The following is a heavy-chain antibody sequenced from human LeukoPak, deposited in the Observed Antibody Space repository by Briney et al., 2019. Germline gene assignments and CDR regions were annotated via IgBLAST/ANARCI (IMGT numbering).Heavy chain of an antibody. CDR1: GFTFSSSA. Sequence: GGSLGLSRAASGFTFSSSAMSWVRQAPGKGLEWVSAISNNGGYTYYADSVQGRFTISRDNSKSTLCLQMNSLRAEDTAVYYCAKQLGYCSDGSCYFPYWGQGTLVTVSS. V-gene: IGHV3-23*01. D-gene: IGHD2-15*01. J-gene: IGHJ4*02. CDR3: AKQLGYCSDGSCYFPY. CDR2: ISNNGGYT.